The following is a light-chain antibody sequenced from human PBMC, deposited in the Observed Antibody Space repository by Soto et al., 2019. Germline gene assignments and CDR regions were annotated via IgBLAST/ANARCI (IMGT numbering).Light chain of an antibody. CDR1: QRISRQ. CDR3: LQYHRYWT. CDR2: QAS. V-gene: IGKV1-5*03. J-gene: IGKJ1*01. Sequence: DIQMTQSPSTLSASVGDRVRITCRASQRISRQLAWYQQKPGKAPNLLIYQASNLETGVPSRFTGSGSGTEFTLTNSSLQPDDLATYYCLQYHRYWTFGQGTKVEVK.